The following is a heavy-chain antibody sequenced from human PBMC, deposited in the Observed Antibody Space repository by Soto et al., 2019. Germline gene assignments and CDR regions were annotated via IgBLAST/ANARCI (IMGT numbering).Heavy chain of an antibody. V-gene: IGHV3-23*01. Sequence: EVQLLESGGGLVQPGGSLRLSCAVSGFTFSNYAMSWVRQAPGKGLEWVSGISGSGDSTNYGDSVKGRFTITRDNAKNTLYLQMNSLGAEDTAVYYCARRLYCSSSACYAVDYWGQGTLVTVSS. CDR3: ARRLYCSSSACYAVDY. D-gene: IGHD2-2*01. CDR2: ISGSGDST. CDR1: GFTFSNYA. J-gene: IGHJ4*02.